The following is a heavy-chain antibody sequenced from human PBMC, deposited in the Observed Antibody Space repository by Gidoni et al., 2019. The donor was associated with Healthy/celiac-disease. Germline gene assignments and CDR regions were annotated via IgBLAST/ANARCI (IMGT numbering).Heavy chain of an antibody. J-gene: IGHJ5*01. Sequence: QLVGAGGGGGQPGRSLGLFCADSGITFSRYAMHWVRQAPGKGLEWVSVISDDGSNKYYADSVKGRFTISRDNSKNTLYLQMNRLRAEDTAVYYCAKGAHYYDAGSYPFDPWGQGTLVTVSS. CDR2: ISDDGSNK. CDR3: AKGAHYYDAGSYPFDP. V-gene: IGHV3-30-3*01. D-gene: IGHD3-10*01. CDR1: GITFSRYA.